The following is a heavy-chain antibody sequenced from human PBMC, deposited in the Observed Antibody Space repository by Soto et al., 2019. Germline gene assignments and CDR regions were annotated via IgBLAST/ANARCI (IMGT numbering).Heavy chain of an antibody. CDR2: ISSTTNYI. CDR1: GFTFTRYS. CDR3: ARESEDLTSNFDY. Sequence: GRSLRLSCAASGFTFTRYSINWVRQAPGKGLEWVSSISSTTNYIYYADSMKGRFTVSRDNAKNSVYLEMNSLSAEDTAVYYCARESEDLTSNFDYWGQGTLVTV. V-gene: IGHV3-21*01. J-gene: IGHJ4*02.